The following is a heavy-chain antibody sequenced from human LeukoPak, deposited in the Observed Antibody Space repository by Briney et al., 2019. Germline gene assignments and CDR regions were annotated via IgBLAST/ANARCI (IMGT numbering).Heavy chain of an antibody. J-gene: IGHJ4*02. CDR2: ISAYNGDT. Sequence: GASVKVSCKASGYTXTSYGISWVRQAPGQGLEWMGWISAYNGDTNYAQKLQGRVTMTTDTSTSTAYMELRSLRSDDTAVYYCARIRNLGSYSSSWYEPNLFDYWGQGTLVTVSS. CDR3: ARIRNLGSYSSSWYEPNLFDY. CDR1: GYTXTSYG. V-gene: IGHV1-18*01. D-gene: IGHD6-13*01.